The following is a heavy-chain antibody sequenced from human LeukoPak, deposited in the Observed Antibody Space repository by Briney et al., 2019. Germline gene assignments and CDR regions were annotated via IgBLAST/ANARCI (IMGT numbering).Heavy chain of an antibody. CDR3: AKDSRFSKYVNYYYGMDV. CDR1: GFTVSSNY. CDR2: ISGDGDST. J-gene: IGHJ6*02. V-gene: IGHV3-23*01. Sequence: PGGSLRLSRAASGFTVSSNYMSWVRQAPGKGLEWVSAISGDGDSTYYADSVKRRFTISRDHIKNTVFLQMHSLRVDDTAVYYCAKDSRFSKYVNYYYGMDVWGQGTTVTVSS. D-gene: IGHD6-13*01.